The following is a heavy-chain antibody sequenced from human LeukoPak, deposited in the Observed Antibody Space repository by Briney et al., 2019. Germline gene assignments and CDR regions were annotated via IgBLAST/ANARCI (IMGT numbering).Heavy chain of an antibody. Sequence: SENVSLTCAVYGGSFSGYYWSWIPQPPGKGVEWIGEINHSGSNNYNPSLESPITISVDTSKNQCSLKLSSVAAADTAVYYCARALTTSTHWGQGTLVTVSS. CDR1: GGSFSGYY. J-gene: IGHJ1*01. CDR2: INHSGSN. D-gene: IGHD4-17*01. CDR3: ARALTTSTH. V-gene: IGHV4-34*01.